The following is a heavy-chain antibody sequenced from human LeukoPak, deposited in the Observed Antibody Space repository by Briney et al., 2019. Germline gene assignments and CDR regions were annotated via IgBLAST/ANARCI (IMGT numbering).Heavy chain of an antibody. CDR1: GFTFSSYA. J-gene: IGHJ4*02. Sequence: GGSLRLSCAASGFTFSSYAMHWVRQAPGKGLEWVAVISYDGSNKYYADSVKGRFTISRDNSKNTLYLQMNSLRAEDTAVYYCARDLQTLDCPYISGSGILDYWGQGTLVTVSS. CDR3: ARDLQTLDCPYISGSGILDY. V-gene: IGHV3-30-3*01. CDR2: ISYDGSNK. D-gene: IGHD3-10*01.